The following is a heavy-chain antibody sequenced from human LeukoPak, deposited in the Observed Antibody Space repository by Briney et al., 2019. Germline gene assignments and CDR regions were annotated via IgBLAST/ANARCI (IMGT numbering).Heavy chain of an antibody. V-gene: IGHV3-7*04. J-gene: IGHJ4*02. D-gene: IGHD1-1*01. Sequence: GGSLRLSCAVSGFTFSNFWMSWVRQAPGRGLEWVANINPEGNEKYHVESVKGRFIISRDNTKNLLFLQMNGLRVEDTAVYYCARGDDFSGDHWGQGTLVTVS. CDR2: INPEGNEK. CDR3: ARGDDFSGDH. CDR1: GFTFSNFW.